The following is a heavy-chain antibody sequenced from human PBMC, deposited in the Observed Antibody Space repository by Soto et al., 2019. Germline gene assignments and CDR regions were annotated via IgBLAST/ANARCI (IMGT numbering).Heavy chain of an antibody. Sequence: SETLSLTCTVSGGSISSGDYYWSWIRQPPGKGLEWIGYIYYSGSTYYNPSLKSRVTISLDTSKNQFSLKLSSVTAADTAVYYCASGYSGYEGGPNFDYWGQGTLVTVSS. CDR3: ASGYSGYEGGPNFDY. V-gene: IGHV4-30-4*02. CDR1: GGSISSGDYY. D-gene: IGHD5-12*01. J-gene: IGHJ4*02. CDR2: IYYSGST.